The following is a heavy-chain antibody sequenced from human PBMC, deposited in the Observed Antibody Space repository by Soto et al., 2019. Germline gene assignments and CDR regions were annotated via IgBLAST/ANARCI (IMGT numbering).Heavy chain of an antibody. CDR1: GFTVSSNY. Sequence: EVQLVESGGGLVQPGGSLRLSCAASGFTVSSNYMSWVRQAPGKGLEGVSVIYSGGSTYYADSVKGRFTISRDNSKNTLDLQMNSLRAEETAVYHWARDRPPQIWGLGTMVTVSS. CDR2: IYSGGST. CDR3: ARDRPPQI. V-gene: IGHV3-66*01. J-gene: IGHJ3*02.